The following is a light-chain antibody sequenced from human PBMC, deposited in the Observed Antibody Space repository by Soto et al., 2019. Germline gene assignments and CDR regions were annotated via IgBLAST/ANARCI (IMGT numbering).Light chain of an antibody. CDR1: QSVNSN. CDR3: QQYNDWPLT. CDR2: GAS. Sequence: EKVMTQSPAALSVSPGERATLSCRASQSVNSNLAWYQRKPGQAPRLLLYGASTRATGIPARCSGSASGTEFTLTISSLQSEDSAVYYCQQYNDWPLTFGGGTKVEIK. V-gene: IGKV3-15*01. J-gene: IGKJ4*01.